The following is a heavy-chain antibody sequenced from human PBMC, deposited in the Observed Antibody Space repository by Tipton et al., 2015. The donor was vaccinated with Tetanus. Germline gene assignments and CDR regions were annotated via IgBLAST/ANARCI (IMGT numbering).Heavy chain of an antibody. J-gene: IGHJ5*02. CDR3: TRVAMAGTSNNWFDR. V-gene: IGHV4-31*03. Sequence: TLSLTCTVSGGSISSGGYYWSWIRQYPGKGLERIGYIYYSGSTYYNPSLKSRVTISVDTSKNQFSLKLSSVTAADTALYYCTRVAMAGTSNNWFDRWGQGTLVIVSS. CDR1: GGSISSGGYY. D-gene: IGHD6-19*01. CDR2: IYYSGST.